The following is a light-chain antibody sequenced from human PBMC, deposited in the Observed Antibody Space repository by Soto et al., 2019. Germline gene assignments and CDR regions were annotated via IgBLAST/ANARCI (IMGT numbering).Light chain of an antibody. J-gene: IGKJ1*01. V-gene: IGKV1-5*03. CDR3: QHYNDYPWT. Sequence: DTPMTQSPSTLSASVGDRVTITCRASQSISDWLAWYQQKPGKAPKLLIYRASRLQSGVPSRFSGSGSGTEFTLTISGLQAEDFATYYCQHYNDYPWTFGLGTKVEIK. CDR2: RAS. CDR1: QSISDW.